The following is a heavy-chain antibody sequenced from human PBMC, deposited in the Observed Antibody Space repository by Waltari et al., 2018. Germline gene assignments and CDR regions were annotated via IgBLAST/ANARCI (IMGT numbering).Heavy chain of an antibody. CDR2: INHRGST. CDR3: ARGGRCRSTSCYTSFHY. D-gene: IGHD2-2*02. V-gene: IGHV4-34*01. CDR1: GGSFSGYY. J-gene: IGHJ1*01. Sequence: QVQLQQWGAGLLKPSEALSLTCAVYGGSFSGYYWSWLRQPPGEGRGWIGEINHRGSTNRNPSRKRRVTISGDTSKNQFSLKLSSVTAADTAVYFCARGGRCRSTSCYTSFHYWGQGTLVTVSS.